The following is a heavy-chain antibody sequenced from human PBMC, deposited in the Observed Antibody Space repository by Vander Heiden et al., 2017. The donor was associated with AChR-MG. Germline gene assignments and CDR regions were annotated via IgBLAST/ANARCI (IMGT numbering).Heavy chain of an antibody. CDR1: GGSISSSSYY. J-gene: IGHJ4*02. Sequence: QLQLQESGPGLVKPSETLSLTCTVPGGSISSSSYYWGWIRQPPGKGLEWIGSIYYSGSTYYNPSLKSRVTISVDTSKNQFSLKLSSVTAADTAVYYCARLAGREERNYFDYWGQGTLVTVSS. V-gene: IGHV4-39*01. CDR2: IYYSGST. CDR3: ARLAGREERNYFDY.